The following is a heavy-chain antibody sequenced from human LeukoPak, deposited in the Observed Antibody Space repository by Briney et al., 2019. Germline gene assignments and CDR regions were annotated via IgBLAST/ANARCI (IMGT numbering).Heavy chain of an antibody. D-gene: IGHD6-6*01. Sequence: GGSLRLSCAASGFTFSSYSMNWVRQAPGKGLEWVSYISSSSSTIYYADSVKGRFTISRDNAKNSLYLQMNSLRAEDTAVYYCAREDSYVSSSYFDYWGQGTLVTVSS. V-gene: IGHV3-48*01. CDR1: GFTFSSYS. CDR2: ISSSSSTI. CDR3: AREDSYVSSSYFDY. J-gene: IGHJ4*02.